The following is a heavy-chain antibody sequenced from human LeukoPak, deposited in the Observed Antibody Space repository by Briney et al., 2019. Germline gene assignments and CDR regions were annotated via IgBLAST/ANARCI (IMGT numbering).Heavy chain of an antibody. CDR3: AKDRPSGYFRPYYFDY. D-gene: IGHD3-22*01. J-gene: IGHJ4*02. V-gene: IGHV3-23*01. CDR1: GFTFSSYA. Sequence: GGSLRLSCAASGFTFSSYAMSWVRQAPGKGLEWVSAISGSGGSTYYADSVKGRFTISRDNPKNTLYLQMNSLRAEDTAVYYCAKDRPSGYFRPYYFDYWGQGTLVTVSS. CDR2: ISGSGGST.